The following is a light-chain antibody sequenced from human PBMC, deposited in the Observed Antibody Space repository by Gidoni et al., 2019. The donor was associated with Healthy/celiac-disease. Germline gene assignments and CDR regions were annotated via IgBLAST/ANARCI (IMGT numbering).Light chain of an antibody. V-gene: IGKV3-11*01. Sequence: EIVLTQPPATLSLSPGERATLSCRASQSVSSYLAGYQQKPGQAPRLLIYDASNRATGVPARFSGGGSGTDFTLTISSLEPEDFAVYYCQQRSNWPALTFGGGTKVEIK. CDR1: QSVSSY. CDR2: DAS. CDR3: QQRSNWPALT. J-gene: IGKJ4*01.